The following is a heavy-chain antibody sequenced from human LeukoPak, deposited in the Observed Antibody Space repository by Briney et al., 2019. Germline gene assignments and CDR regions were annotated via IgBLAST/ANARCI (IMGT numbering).Heavy chain of an antibody. CDR2: ISGSGSST. D-gene: IGHD2-15*01. CDR1: GFTFSNYA. CDR3: AKDPPRGSGDAFDI. V-gene: IGHV3-23*01. Sequence: PGGSLRLSCAASGFTFSNYAMSWVRQAPGKGLEWVSTISGSGSSTYYADSVKGRFTISRDNSRNTLYLQMDSLRAEDSAVYYCAKDPPRGSGDAFDIWGQGTRVTVSS. J-gene: IGHJ3*02.